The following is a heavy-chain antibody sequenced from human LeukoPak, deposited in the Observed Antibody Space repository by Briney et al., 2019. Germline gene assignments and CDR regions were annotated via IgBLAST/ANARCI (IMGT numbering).Heavy chain of an antibody. CDR2: INAGNGNT. CDR1: GYTFTSYA. Sequence: ASVKVSCNASGYTFTSYAMHWVRQAPGQRLEWMGWINAGNGNTKYSQNFQGRVTITRDTSASTAYMELSSLRSEDTAVYYCARDYYDSSGSYWYFDLWGRGTLVTVSS. V-gene: IGHV1-3*01. J-gene: IGHJ2*01. D-gene: IGHD3-22*01. CDR3: ARDYYDSSGSYWYFDL.